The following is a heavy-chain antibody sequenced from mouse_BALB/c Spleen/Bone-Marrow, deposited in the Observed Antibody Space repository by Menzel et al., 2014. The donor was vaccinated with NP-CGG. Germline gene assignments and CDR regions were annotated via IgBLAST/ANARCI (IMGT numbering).Heavy chain of an antibody. D-gene: IGHD4-1*01. Sequence: EVKLMESGPELVKPGASVKMSCKASGYTFTSYIMHWVKQKPGQGLEWIGYINPYNDGTKYNEKFKGKATLTSDKSSSTAYLQLSSLTSEDTAVYYCARWEYYAMDYWGQGTSVTVSS. CDR1: GYTFTSYI. V-gene: IGHV1-14*01. J-gene: IGHJ4*01. CDR2: INPYNDGT. CDR3: ARWEYYAMDY.